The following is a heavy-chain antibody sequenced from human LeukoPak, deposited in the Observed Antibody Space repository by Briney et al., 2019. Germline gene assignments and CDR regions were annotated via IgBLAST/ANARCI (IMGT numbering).Heavy chain of an antibody. CDR1: GGSISSSSYY. Sequence: SETLSLTCTVSGGSISSSSYYWGWIRQPPGTGLEWIGSIYYSGSTYYNPSLKSRVTISVDTSKNQFSLQLSSVTAADTAVYYCARDLEWELRAFDIWGQGTMVTVSS. J-gene: IGHJ3*02. CDR2: IYYSGST. CDR3: ARDLEWELRAFDI. V-gene: IGHV4-39*07. D-gene: IGHD1-26*01.